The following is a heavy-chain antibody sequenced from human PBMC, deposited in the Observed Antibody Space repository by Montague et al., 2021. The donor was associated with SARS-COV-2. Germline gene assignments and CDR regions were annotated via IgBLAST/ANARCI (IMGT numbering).Heavy chain of an antibody. D-gene: IGHD3-9*01. Sequence: SETLSLTCTVSGGSISSSSYYWGWIRQPPGKGLEWIGSIYYSGSTYYXPSLKSRVTISVDTSKNQFSLKLSSVTAADTAVYYCARHGSSGYFDWLGDWGQGALVTVSS. V-gene: IGHV4-39*01. CDR2: IYYSGST. CDR1: GGSISSSSYY. J-gene: IGHJ4*02. CDR3: ARHGSSGYFDWLGD.